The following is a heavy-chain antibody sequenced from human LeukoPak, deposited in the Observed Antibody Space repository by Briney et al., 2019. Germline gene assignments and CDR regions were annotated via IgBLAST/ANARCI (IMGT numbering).Heavy chain of an antibody. Sequence: ASVKVSCKASGYTFTGYYMHWVRQAPGQGLEWMGWINPNSGGTNYAQKFQGRVTMTRDTSISTAYMELSRLRSDDTAVYYCAREVTIFGVVINYFDYWGQGTLVTVSS. CDR2: INPNSGGT. D-gene: IGHD3-3*01. CDR1: GYTFTGYY. CDR3: AREVTIFGVVINYFDY. V-gene: IGHV1-2*02. J-gene: IGHJ4*02.